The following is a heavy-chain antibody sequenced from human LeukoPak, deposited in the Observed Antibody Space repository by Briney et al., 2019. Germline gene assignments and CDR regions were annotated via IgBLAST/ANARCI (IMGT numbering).Heavy chain of an antibody. CDR3: ARDEEAAAGNRWFDP. J-gene: IGHJ5*02. D-gene: IGHD6-13*01. CDR2: INTNTGNP. V-gene: IGHV7-4-1*02. Sequence: ASVKVSCKASGYTFTSYAMNWVRQAPGQGLEWMGWINTNTGNPTYAQGFTGRFVFFLDTSVSTAYLQISSLKAEDTAVYYCARDEEAAAGNRWFDPWGQGTLVTVSS. CDR1: GYTFTSYA.